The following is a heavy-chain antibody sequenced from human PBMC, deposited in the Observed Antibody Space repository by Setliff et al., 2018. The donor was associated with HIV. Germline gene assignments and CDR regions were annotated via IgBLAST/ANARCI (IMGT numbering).Heavy chain of an antibody. J-gene: IGHJ4*02. CDR1: GYSFTAYG. D-gene: IGHD3-9*01. CDR3: ARVPILRYASPVDM. V-gene: IGHV1-18*01. CDR2: INIDSGHT. Sequence: ASVKVSCKASGYSFTAYGISWVRQAPGQGFEWMGWINIDSGHTNFAQKFQDRVTVTTDTSTNTTYMELSSLRFDDTAVYYCARVPILRYASPVDMWGQGTLVTVSS.